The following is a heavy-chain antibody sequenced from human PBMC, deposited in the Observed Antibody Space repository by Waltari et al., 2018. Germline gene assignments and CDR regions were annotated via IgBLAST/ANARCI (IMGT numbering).Heavy chain of an antibody. CDR1: GFTVRSNY. D-gene: IGHD2-21*02. CDR2: IYSGGST. V-gene: IGHV3-53*01. Sequence: EVQLVESGGGLIQPGGSLRLSCAASGFTVRSNYMTRVRQAPGKGLEWVSVIYSGGSTYYADSVKGRFTISIDNSKNTLYLQMNSLRAEDTAVYYCARDWVTGDAFDIWGQGTMVTVSS. J-gene: IGHJ3*02. CDR3: ARDWVTGDAFDI.